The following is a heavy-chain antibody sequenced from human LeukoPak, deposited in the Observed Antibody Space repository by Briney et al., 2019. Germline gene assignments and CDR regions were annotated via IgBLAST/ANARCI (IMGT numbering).Heavy chain of an antibody. J-gene: IGHJ3*02. CDR2: IKQDGSEK. Sequence: GGSLRLSCAASGFTFSSYWMSWVRQASGKGLEWVANIKQDGSEKYYVDSVKGRFTISRDNAKNSLYLQMNSLRAEDTAVYYCASDLPLFSSGSLVDIWGQGTMVTVSS. D-gene: IGHD6-19*01. CDR3: ASDLPLFSSGSLVDI. V-gene: IGHV3-7*01. CDR1: GFTFSSYW.